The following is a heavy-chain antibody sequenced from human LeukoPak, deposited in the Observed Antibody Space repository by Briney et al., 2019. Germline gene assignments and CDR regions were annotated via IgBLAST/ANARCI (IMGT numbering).Heavy chain of an antibody. CDR1: GFTFGDYA. V-gene: IGHV3-49*04. D-gene: IGHD3-22*01. CDR3: TTDDYYDSSGYYSDY. J-gene: IGHJ4*02. CDR2: IRSKAYGGTT. Sequence: GGSLRLSCTASGFTFGDYAMSWVRQAPGKGLEWVGFIRSKAYGGTTEYAASVKGRFTISRDDSKSIAYLQMNSLKTEDTAVYYCTTDDYYDSSGYYSDYWGQGTLVTVSS.